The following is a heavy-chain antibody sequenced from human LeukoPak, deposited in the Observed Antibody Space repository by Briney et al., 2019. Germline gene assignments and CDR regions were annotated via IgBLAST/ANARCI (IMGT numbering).Heavy chain of an antibody. V-gene: IGHV4-39*07. CDR1: GGSISSSSYY. CDR2: IYYSGST. CDR3: ARDSSPPDAFDI. J-gene: IGHJ3*02. Sequence: SETLSLTCTVSGGSISSSSYYWGWIRQPPGKGLEWIGSIYYSGSTYYNPSLKSRVTISVDTSKNQFSLKLSSVTAADTAVYYCARDSSPPDAFDIWGQGTMVTVSS.